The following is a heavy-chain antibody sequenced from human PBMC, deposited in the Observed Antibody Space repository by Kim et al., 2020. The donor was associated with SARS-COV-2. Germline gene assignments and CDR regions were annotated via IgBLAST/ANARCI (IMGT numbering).Heavy chain of an antibody. J-gene: IGHJ5*02. V-gene: IGHV4-34*01. CDR2: INHSGST. CDR3: ARARSITIFGVVRRFDP. D-gene: IGHD3-3*01. CDR1: GGSFSGYY. Sequence: SETLSLTCAVYGGSFSGYYWSWIRQPPGKGLEWIGEINHSGSTNYNPSLKSRVTISVDTSKNQFSLKLSSVTAADTAVYYCARARSITIFGVVRRFDPWGQGTLVTVSS.